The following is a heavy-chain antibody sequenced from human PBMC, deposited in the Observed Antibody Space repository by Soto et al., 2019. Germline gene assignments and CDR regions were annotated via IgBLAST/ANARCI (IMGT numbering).Heavy chain of an antibody. V-gene: IGHV4-39*01. D-gene: IGHD5-12*01. J-gene: IGHJ4*02. CDR3: ARRQWLRSFDC. CDR1: GGSISTSSYY. Sequence: QMQLQESGPGLVKPSETLSLTCTVSGGSISTSSYYWGWIRQPPGKGLEWIGSVEYSGTTYYNPSLKSRVTXSXXTSKNPFALKLSSLTASDTAVYYWARRQWLRSFDCWGQGTLVTVSS. CDR2: VEYSGTT.